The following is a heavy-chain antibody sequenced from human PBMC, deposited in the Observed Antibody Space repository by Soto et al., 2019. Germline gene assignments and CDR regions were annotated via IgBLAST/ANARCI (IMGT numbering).Heavy chain of an antibody. CDR3: ARLGAYYQALDS. CDR1: DGSITPNY. CDR2: VYYAGTT. J-gene: IGHJ4*02. Sequence: SETLSLTCTVSDGSITPNYYTWVRQPPGKSLEWIGYVYYAGTTTYNPSLKSRVSISIDTSKNEVSLKLSSVTAADTAVYYCARLGAYYQALDSWGQGTLVTVSS. V-gene: IGHV4-59*08. D-gene: IGHD3-22*01.